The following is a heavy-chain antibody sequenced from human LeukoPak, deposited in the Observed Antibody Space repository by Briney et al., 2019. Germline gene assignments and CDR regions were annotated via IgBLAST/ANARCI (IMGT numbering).Heavy chain of an antibody. J-gene: IGHJ4*02. D-gene: IGHD2-2*01. CDR3: SRVDCSSTSCYEFEN. CDR2: IRSSGSTI. V-gene: IGHV3-11*04. CDR1: GFTFSDYY. Sequence: GGSLRLSCAASGFTFSDYYMSWIRQAPGKGLEWGSYIRSSGSTIYYADSVKGRFTSSRDNAKNSLYLQMNSLRAEDTAAYYCSRVDCSSTSCYEFENWGQGTLVTVSS.